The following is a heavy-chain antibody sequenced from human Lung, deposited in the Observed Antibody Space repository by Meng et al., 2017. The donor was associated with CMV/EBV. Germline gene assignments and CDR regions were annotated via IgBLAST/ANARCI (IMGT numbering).Heavy chain of an antibody. V-gene: IGHV4-4*02. CDR1: GGSISSSNW. CDR3: ASFPPPGKQWLVTDY. Sequence: QEAGPGLVKPSGTLSLTGAVSGGSISSSNWWSWVRQPPGKGLEWIGEIYHSGSTNYNPSLKSRVTISVDKSKNQFSLKLSSVTAADTAVYYCASFPPPGKQWLVTDYWGQGTLVTVSS. CDR2: IYHSGST. J-gene: IGHJ4*02. D-gene: IGHD6-19*01.